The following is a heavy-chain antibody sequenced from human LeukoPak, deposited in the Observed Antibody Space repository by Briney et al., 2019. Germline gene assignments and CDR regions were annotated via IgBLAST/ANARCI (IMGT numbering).Heavy chain of an antibody. CDR3: ARDTYCSGGSCYYDY. D-gene: IGHD2-15*01. CDR2: ISSSSSYI. Sequence: PGGFLRLSCAASGFTFSSYSMNWVRQAPGKGLEWVSSISSSSSYIYYADSVKGRITISRDNAKNSLYLQMNSLRAEDTAVYYCARDTYCSGGSCYYDYWGQGTLVTVSS. V-gene: IGHV3-21*01. J-gene: IGHJ4*02. CDR1: GFTFSSYS.